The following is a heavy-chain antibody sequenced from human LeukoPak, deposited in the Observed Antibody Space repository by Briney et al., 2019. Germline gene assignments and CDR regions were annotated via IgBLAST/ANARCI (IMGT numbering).Heavy chain of an antibody. CDR2: ISSRSSAI. D-gene: IGHD1-26*01. V-gene: IGHV3-48*01. J-gene: IGHJ5*02. CDR1: GFTFSSYS. Sequence: GGSLRLSCAASGFTFSSYSMNWVRQTPGQGLEWVSYISSRSSAIFYADSVKGRFTISRDDAKSSLYLQMNSLRAEDTAVYYCARGTIVGATDWFGPWGQGTLVTVSS. CDR3: ARGTIVGATDWFGP.